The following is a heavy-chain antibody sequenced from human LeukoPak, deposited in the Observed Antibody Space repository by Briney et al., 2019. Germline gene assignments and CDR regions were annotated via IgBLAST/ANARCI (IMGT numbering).Heavy chain of an antibody. CDR3: ARVNYYCSSAYYWWFDP. D-gene: IGHD3-22*01. V-gene: IGHV4-34*01. CDR1: VGSFSGYY. CDR2: INHSGST. J-gene: IGHJ5*02. Sequence: SETLSLTCAVYVGSFSGYYWSWIRQPPGKGLEWFGEINHSGSTNYNPSLKSRVTISVDPSKNQFSLKLSSVTAADTAVYYCARVNYYCSSAYYWWFDPWGQGTLVTVSS.